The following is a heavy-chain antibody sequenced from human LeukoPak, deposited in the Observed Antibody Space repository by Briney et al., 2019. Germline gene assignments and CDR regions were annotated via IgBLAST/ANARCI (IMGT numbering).Heavy chain of an antibody. Sequence: GRSLRLSCAASGFTFSNYGMHWVRQAPGKGLEWVAVISYDGSNKYYADSVKGRFTISRDNSKNPLYLQMNSLRSEDTAVYYCARDATGDGDLESWGQGTLVTVSP. CDR2: ISYDGSNK. V-gene: IGHV3-30*03. D-gene: IGHD4-17*01. CDR3: ARDATGDGDLES. J-gene: IGHJ5*02. CDR1: GFTFSNYG.